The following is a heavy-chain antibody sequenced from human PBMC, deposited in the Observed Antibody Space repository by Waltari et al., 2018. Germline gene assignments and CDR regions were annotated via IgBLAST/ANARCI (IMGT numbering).Heavy chain of an antibody. CDR2: INPSGGST. V-gene: IGHV1-46*01. CDR3: ARDEMITFGGVIASRDAFDI. D-gene: IGHD3-16*02. J-gene: IGHJ3*02. Sequence: QVQLVQSGAEVKKPGASVKVSCKASGYTFTSYYMHWVRQAPGQGLEWMGIINPSGGSTSYAQKFQGRVTMTRDTSTSTVYMELSSLRSEDTAVYYCARDEMITFGGVIASRDAFDIWGQGTMVTVSS. CDR1: GYTFTSYY.